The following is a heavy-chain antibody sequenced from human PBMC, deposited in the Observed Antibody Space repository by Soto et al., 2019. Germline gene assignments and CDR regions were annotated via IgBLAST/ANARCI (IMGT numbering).Heavy chain of an antibody. D-gene: IGHD3-10*01. CDR3: AKDAVGMVRGVNNWFDP. CDR2: ISGGGGVST. CDR1: GFTFSGYA. J-gene: IGHJ5*02. V-gene: IGHV3-23*01. Sequence: GGSLRLSCAASGFTFSGYAMTWVRQAPGKGLEWVSGISGGGGVSTYYADSVKGRFTISRDNSMNTLYLQMNRLRAEDTAVYYCAKDAVGMVRGVNNWFDPWGEGARVTSPQ.